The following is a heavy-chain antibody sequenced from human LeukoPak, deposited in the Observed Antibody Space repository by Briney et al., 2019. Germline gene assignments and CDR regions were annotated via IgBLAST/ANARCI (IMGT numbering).Heavy chain of an antibody. CDR3: ARVITGYSSPDYFDY. CDR1: GGSISSSSYY. J-gene: IGHJ4*02. D-gene: IGHD1-14*01. CDR2: IYYSGST. Sequence: SETLSLTCTVSGGSISSSSYYWGWIRQPPGKGLEWIGSIYYSGSTYYNPSLKSRVTISVDTSKNQFSLKLSSVTAADTAVYYCARVITGYSSPDYFDYWGQGTLVTVSS. V-gene: IGHV4-39*07.